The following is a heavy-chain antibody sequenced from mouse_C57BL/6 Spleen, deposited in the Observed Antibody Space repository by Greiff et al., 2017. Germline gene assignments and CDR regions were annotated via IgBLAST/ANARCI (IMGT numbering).Heavy chain of an antibody. D-gene: IGHD2-4*01. V-gene: IGHV1-64*01. CDR2: IHPNSGST. CDR3: ATPYDYDYFDY. CDR1: GYTFTSYW. Sequence: QVQLQQPGAELVKPGASVKLSCKASGYTFTSYWMHWVKQRPGQGLEWIGMIHPNSGSTNYNEKFKSKATLTVDKSSSTAYMQLSSLTSEDSAVYYCATPYDYDYFDYWGQGTTLTVSS. J-gene: IGHJ2*01.